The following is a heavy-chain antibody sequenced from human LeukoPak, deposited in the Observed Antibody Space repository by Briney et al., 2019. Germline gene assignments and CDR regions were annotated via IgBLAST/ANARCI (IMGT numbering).Heavy chain of an antibody. D-gene: IGHD2-21*02. CDR2: ISSSSGTI. V-gene: IGHV3-48*04. CDR3: ARGGDPDY. Sequence: GGSLRLSCAASGFTFSSYNLNWVRQAPGRGLEWVSYISSSSGTIFYADSVKGRFTISRDNTKNSLYLQMNSLRAEDTAVYYCARGGDPDYWGQGTLVTVSS. CDR1: GFTFSSYN. J-gene: IGHJ4*02.